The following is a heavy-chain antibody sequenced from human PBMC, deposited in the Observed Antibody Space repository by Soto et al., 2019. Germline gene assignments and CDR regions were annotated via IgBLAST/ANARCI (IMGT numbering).Heavy chain of an antibody. D-gene: IGHD3-9*01. CDR2: VSSSGSTT. V-gene: IGHV3-23*01. CDR3: AKSSPRTDWSSES. J-gene: IGHJ1*01. CDR1: GFEFRRFG. Sequence: PWGSLRLSCVASGFEFRRFGMSWVRQAPGKGLEWVACVSSSGSTTFYADAVKGRFTISKDTSTGTLFLQMNSLRGDDSAIYYCAKSSPRTDWSSESWGQGAPVTVSS.